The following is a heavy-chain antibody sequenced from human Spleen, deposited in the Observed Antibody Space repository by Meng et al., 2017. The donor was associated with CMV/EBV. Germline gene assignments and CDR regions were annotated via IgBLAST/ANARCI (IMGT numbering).Heavy chain of an antibody. D-gene: IGHD6-13*01. V-gene: IGHV4-39*07. Sequence: PHPGGAGSGRVKHSEPWSLPLPVLVGSSSNSSIYWGWLRPPPGKGLEWIGSIYYSGSTYYNPSLKSRVTISVDTSKTQFSLKLSSVTAADTAVYYCASCERGQQLVTPFDPWGQGTLVTVSS. J-gene: IGHJ5*02. CDR1: VGSSSNSSIY. CDR2: IYYSGST. CDR3: ASCERGQQLVTPFDP.